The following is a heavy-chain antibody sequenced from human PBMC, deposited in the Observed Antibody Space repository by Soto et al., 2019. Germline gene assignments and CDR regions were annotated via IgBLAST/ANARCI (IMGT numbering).Heavy chain of an antibody. V-gene: IGHV4-39*01. Sequence: PSETLSLTCTVSGGSITASSYYWGWIRQPPGKGLEWIGNIYYSGGTNYNPSLKSRVTISVDTSTNQFSLKLSSVTAADTAVYYCARQRGLMAPYYYYMDVWGKGTTVTVSS. CDR3: ARQRGLMAPYYYYMDV. J-gene: IGHJ6*03. CDR2: IYYSGGT. D-gene: IGHD3-16*01. CDR1: GGSITASSYY.